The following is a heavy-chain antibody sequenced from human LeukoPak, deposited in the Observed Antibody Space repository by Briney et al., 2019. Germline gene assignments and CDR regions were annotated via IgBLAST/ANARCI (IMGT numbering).Heavy chain of an antibody. J-gene: IGHJ6*02. CDR1: GFTFSSYS. Sequence: GGSLRLSCAASGFTFSSYSMNWVRQAPGKGLEWVSSISSSSSYIYYADSVKGRFTISRDNAKNSLYLQMNSLRAEDTAVYYCARDGVGPGDYRGSHFVRYYYGMDVWGQGTTVTVSS. V-gene: IGHV3-21*01. CDR2: ISSSSSYI. D-gene: IGHD3-10*02. CDR3: ARDGVGPGDYRGSHFVRYYYGMDV.